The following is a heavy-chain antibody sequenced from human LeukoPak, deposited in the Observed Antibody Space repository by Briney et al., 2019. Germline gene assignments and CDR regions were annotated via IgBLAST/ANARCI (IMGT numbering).Heavy chain of an antibody. CDR1: GYTFTSYD. CDR3: ARGAGPTTSPNYYDSSGYYLWYFDY. Sequence: ASVKVSCKASGYTFTSYDINWVRQATGQGLEWRGWMNPNSGNTGYAQKFQGRVTMTRNTSISTAYMDLSSLRSEDTAVYFCARGAGPTTSPNYYDSSGYYLWYFDYWAKGTLVTVSS. J-gene: IGHJ4*02. V-gene: IGHV1-8*01. CDR2: MNPNSGNT. D-gene: IGHD3-22*01.